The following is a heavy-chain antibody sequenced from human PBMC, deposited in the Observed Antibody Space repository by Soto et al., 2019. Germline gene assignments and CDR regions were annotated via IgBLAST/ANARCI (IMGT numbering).Heavy chain of an antibody. J-gene: IGHJ4*02. D-gene: IGHD1-26*01. CDR2: IFHSGST. CDR3: ARVYSGSYSDS. Sequence: SETLSLTCAVSGGSMSSNNWWSWVRQPPGKGLEWIGEIFHSGSTYYSPSLKSRVTISVDKSKNHFSLNLTSVTAADTAVYYCARVYSGSYSDSWGQGTLVTAPQ. V-gene: IGHV4-4*02. CDR1: GGSMSSNNW.